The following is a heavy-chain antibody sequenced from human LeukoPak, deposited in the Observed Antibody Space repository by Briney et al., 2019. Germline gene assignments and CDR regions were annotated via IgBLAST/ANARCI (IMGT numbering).Heavy chain of an antibody. Sequence: QSGGSLRLSCASSGFTFTSYAVSWVRQAPGKGLEWVSTISYSGGTTYHTDSVKGRFTISRDISKNTVYPQMNSLKAEDTAVYYCAKDGVVRGLGPYYFDSWGQGSLVTVSS. CDR3: AKDGVVRGLGPYYFDS. J-gene: IGHJ4*02. V-gene: IGHV3-23*01. CDR2: ISYSGGTT. CDR1: GFTFTSYA. D-gene: IGHD3-10*01.